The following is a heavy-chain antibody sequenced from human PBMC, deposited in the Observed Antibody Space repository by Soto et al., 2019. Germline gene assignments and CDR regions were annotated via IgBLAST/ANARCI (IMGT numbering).Heavy chain of an antibody. J-gene: IGHJ6*02. CDR3: ARALIQLWPHYYYGMDV. CDR1: GGSISSGDYY. CDR2: IYYSGTT. V-gene: IGHV4-30-4*01. D-gene: IGHD5-18*01. Sequence: TLALTCTVSGGSISSGDYYWSWIRQPPGKGLEWIGYIYYSGTTYYNPSLKSRVTISVDTSKNQFSLKVSSVTAADTAVYYCARALIQLWPHYYYGMDVWGQGTPVTVSS.